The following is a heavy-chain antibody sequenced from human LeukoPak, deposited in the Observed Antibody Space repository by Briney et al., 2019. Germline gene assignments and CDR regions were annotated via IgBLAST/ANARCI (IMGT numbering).Heavy chain of an antibody. D-gene: IGHD3-22*01. CDR3: ARTILVSDSSGYYYVRRAFDI. CDR2: ISAYNGNT. CDR1: GYTFTSYG. J-gene: IGHJ3*02. V-gene: IGHV1-18*01. Sequence: ASVKVSCKASGYTFTSYGISWVRQAPGQGLEWMGRISAYNGNTNYAQKLQGRVTMTTDTSTSTAYMELRSLRSDDTAVYYCARTILVSDSSGYYYVRRAFDIWGQGTMVTVSS.